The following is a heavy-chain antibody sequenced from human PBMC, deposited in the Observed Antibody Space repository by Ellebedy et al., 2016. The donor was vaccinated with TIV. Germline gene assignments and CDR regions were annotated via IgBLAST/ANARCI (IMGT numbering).Heavy chain of an antibody. V-gene: IGHV4-59*01. CDR2: IYHSGSN. Sequence: MPSETLSLTCAVSGGFTSNYYWTWIRQSPGTGLEWIGYIYHSGSNGSNPSLKSRVTISVDTPKNQFSLKLNSVTAADTAVYYCARGAPFPYYFDSWGQGLLVTVSS. CDR1: GGFTSNYY. CDR3: ARGAPFPYYFDS. J-gene: IGHJ4*02.